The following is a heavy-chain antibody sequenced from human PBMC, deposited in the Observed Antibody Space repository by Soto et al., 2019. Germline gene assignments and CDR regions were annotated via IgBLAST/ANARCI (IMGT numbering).Heavy chain of an antibody. V-gene: IGHV1-46*01. CDR3: ARDNYYGGSGYPIGL. CDR2: INPSGGRT. J-gene: IGHJ4*01. D-gene: IGHD3-22*01. Sequence: ASVKVSCKASGYNFSTYYMHWVRQAPGQGLEWMAIINPSGGRTVSAQKFQDRITITRDTSTETVCMELGSLTSDDTAVYYCARDNYYGGSGYPIGLWGHGTLVTVSS. CDR1: GYNFSTYY.